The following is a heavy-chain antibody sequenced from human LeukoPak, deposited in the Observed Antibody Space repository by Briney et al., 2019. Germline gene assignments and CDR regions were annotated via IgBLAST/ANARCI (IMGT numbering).Heavy chain of an antibody. V-gene: IGHV3-23*01. Sequence: PGGSLRLSSAASGLSFSSYAMSWVRQAPEKGLEWVSTISGSGGATYYTDSVKGRFTISRDNSKNTLYLQMNSLRAEDTALYYCAKHYGGNSGDSALDIWGQGTMVTVSS. J-gene: IGHJ3*02. D-gene: IGHD4-23*01. CDR1: GLSFSSYA. CDR3: AKHYGGNSGDSALDI. CDR2: ISGSGGAT.